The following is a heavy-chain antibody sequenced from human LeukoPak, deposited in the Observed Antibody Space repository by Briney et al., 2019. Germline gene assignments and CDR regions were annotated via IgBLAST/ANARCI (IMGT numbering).Heavy chain of an antibody. CDR1: GFTFSSYW. CDR2: INTDGSST. V-gene: IGHV3-74*01. J-gene: IGHJ4*02. CDR3: ARAGGYRFDY. Sequence: GGSLRLSCAASGFTFSSYWVHWVRQGPGKGLVWVSRINTDGSSTSYADSVEGRFTISRDNAKNTLYLQMNSLTAEDTAVYYCARAGGYRFDYWGQGTLVTVSS. D-gene: IGHD1-26*01.